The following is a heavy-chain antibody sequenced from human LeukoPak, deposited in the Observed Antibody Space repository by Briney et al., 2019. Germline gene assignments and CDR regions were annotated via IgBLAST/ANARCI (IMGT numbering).Heavy chain of an antibody. J-gene: IGHJ6*02. D-gene: IGHD3-10*01. CDR2: IIPIFGTA. V-gene: IGHV1-69*13. CDR3: ARAPPVSLWFGEPVSGGMDV. CDR1: GGTFSSYA. Sequence: SVKVSCKASGGTFSSYAISWVRQAPGQGLEWMGGIIPIFGTANYAQKFQGRVTITADESTSTAYMELSSLRSEDTAVYYCARAPPVSLWFGEPVSGGMDVWGQGTTVTVSS.